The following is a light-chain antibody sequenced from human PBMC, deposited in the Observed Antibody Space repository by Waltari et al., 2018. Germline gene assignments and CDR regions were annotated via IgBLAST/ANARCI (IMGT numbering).Light chain of an antibody. CDR1: SSNIGINT. J-gene: IGLJ3*02. V-gene: IGLV1-44*01. CDR3: ATWDDSLNGRV. CDR2: ANY. Sequence: QSVLTQPPLASGTPGQRVTISCSGNSSNIGINTVTWYQQLPGTAPHLLINANYHRPSGVPDRFSASKSDTSASLAISGLQSEDEADYFCATWDDSLNGRVFGGGTKLAVL.